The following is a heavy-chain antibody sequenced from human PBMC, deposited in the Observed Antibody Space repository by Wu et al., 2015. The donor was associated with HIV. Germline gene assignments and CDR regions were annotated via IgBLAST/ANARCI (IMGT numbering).Heavy chain of an antibody. CDR3: ARGYLVSRETRDYYMDV. Sequence: QVQLVQSGAEVKRSGASVKVSCKASGYSFTNFDINWVRQATGQGLEWVGWMNPNTGNRGYAQKFQGRVTFSKNTSISTAYMDLSSLTSADTGVYFCARGYLVSRETRDYYMDVWGKGPRSVSS. J-gene: IGHJ6*03. D-gene: IGHD1-14*01. CDR2: MNPNTGNR. V-gene: IGHV1-8*03. CDR1: GYSFTNFD.